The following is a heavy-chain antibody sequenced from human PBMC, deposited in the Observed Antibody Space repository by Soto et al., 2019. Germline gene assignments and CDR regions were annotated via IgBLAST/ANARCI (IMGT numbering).Heavy chain of an antibody. Sequence: QVQLQESGPGLVKPSQTLSLICTVSGDSISSDNYFWSWIRQPPGQGLEWIGYISNRGTPYYNPSLKNRVTISLDTSKNRFSLDMYSVTAADTAVYYCAREVNVVALSDAFDIWGQGTMVTISS. D-gene: IGHD2-8*01. V-gene: IGHV4-30-4*01. J-gene: IGHJ3*02. CDR3: AREVNVVALSDAFDI. CDR1: GDSISSDNYF. CDR2: ISNRGTP.